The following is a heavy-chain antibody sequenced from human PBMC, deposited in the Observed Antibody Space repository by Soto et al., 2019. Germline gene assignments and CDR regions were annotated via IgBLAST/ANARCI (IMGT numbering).Heavy chain of an antibody. CDR1: GYSFTSYW. J-gene: IGHJ3*02. D-gene: IGHD3-10*01. Sequence: GESLKISCQGSGYSFTSYWIGWVRQMPGKGLEWMGIIYPGDSDTRYSPSFQGQVTISADKSISTAYLQWSSLKASDTAMYYCARSRDYYRPGSIGYAFDNWSQGTMVTI. CDR3: ARSRDYYRPGSIGYAFDN. V-gene: IGHV5-51*01. CDR2: IYPGDSDT.